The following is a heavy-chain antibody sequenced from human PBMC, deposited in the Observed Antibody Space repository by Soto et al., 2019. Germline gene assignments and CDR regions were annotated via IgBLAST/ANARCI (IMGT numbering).Heavy chain of an antibody. V-gene: IGHV4-39*01. CDR3: ASRTPDTAMVTVDY. D-gene: IGHD5-18*01. J-gene: IGHJ4*02. CDR1: GGSISSSSYY. Sequence: LSLTCTVSGGSISSSSYYWGWIRQPPGKGLEWIGSIHYSVSTYYNPSLKSRVTISVDTSKNQCSLKLSSVTAADTAVYYCASRTPDTAMVTVDYWGQGTLVTVSS. CDR2: IHYSVST.